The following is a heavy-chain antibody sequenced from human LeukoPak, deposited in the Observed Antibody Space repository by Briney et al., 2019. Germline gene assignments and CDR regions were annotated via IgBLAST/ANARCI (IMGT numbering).Heavy chain of an antibody. CDR3: ARVRDGYSYGTNWFDP. CDR2: INANSGGT. J-gene: IGHJ5*02. Sequence: GASVKVSCKASGYTFTAYYMHWVTQAPGQGLEWMGWINANSGGTNYAQKFQGRVAMTRDTSISTVYMDLRRLTSDDTAVYYCARVRDGYSYGTNWFDPWGQGTLVTVSS. CDR1: GYTFTAYY. D-gene: IGHD5-18*01. V-gene: IGHV1-2*02.